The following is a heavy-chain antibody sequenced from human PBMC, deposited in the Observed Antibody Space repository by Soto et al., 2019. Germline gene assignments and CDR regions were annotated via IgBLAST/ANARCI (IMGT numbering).Heavy chain of an antibody. CDR1: GFTFNTYW. V-gene: IGHV3-74*01. CDR3: ARGAKGQWLVDY. D-gene: IGHD6-19*01. J-gene: IGHJ4*02. CDR2: VNMDGSTT. Sequence: EVRLVESGGGLVQPGGSLRLSCAASGFTFNTYWLHWVRQAPGKGLVWVSRVNMDGSTTTYADSVRGRFTISRDNAKDTVYLEMNSLRDEDMAVYYCARGAKGQWLVDYWGQGTLVTVSS.